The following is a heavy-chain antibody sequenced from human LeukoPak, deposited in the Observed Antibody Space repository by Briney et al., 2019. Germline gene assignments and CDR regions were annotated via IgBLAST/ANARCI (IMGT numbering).Heavy chain of an antibody. V-gene: IGHV3-48*03. CDR2: ISSSGSTI. CDR1: GFTFSSYE. D-gene: IGHD3-10*01. J-gene: IGHJ6*02. CDR3: AANLGNYYYGMDV. Sequence: GGSLRLSCAASGFTFSSYEMNWVRQAPGKGLEWVSYISSSGSTIYYADSVKGRFTISRDNAKNSLYLQMNSLRAEDTAVYYCAANLGNYYYGMDVWGQGTTVTVSS.